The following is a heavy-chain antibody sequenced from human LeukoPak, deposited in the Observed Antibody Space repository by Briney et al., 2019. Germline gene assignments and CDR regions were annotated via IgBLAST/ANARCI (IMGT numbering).Heavy chain of an antibody. CDR2: IYSGGST. J-gene: IGHJ3*01. CDR1: GFTVSSNY. Sequence: GGSLRLSCAASGFTVSSNYMSWVRQAPGRGLEWVSVIYSGGSTYYADSVKGRFTISRDNSKNTLDLQMNSLRDEDTAWYYCARVYGDYALDAYCVWFQGTMVTVTS. CDR3: ARVYGDYALDAYCV. D-gene: IGHD4-17*01. V-gene: IGHV3-53*01.